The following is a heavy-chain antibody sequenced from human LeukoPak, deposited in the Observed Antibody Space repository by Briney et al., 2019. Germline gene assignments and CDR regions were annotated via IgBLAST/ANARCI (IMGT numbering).Heavy chain of an antibody. D-gene: IGHD1-1*01. V-gene: IGHV3-7*01. CDR1: GFTFSNYW. J-gene: IGHJ6*03. CDR3: ARVKVQLERRREYYYYYMDV. Sequence: PGGSLRLSCAASGFTFSNYWMSWVRQAPGKGLEWVANIKQDGSEKYYVDSVKGRFTISRDNAKNSLYLQMNSLRAEDTAVYYCARVKVQLERRREYYYYYMDVWGEGTTVTISS. CDR2: IKQDGSEK.